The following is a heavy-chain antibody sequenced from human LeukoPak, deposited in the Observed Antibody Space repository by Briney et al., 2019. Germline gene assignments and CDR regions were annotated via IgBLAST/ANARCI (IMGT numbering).Heavy chain of an antibody. CDR1: GFTFSSYA. V-gene: IGHV3-30*02. CDR3: AKDFATTGRYPHGSAST. D-gene: IGHD3-10*01. CDR2: IRFDGSNK. J-gene: IGHJ4*02. Sequence: GGSLRLSCAASGFTFSSYAMSWVRQAPGKGLEWVTFIRFDGSNKFYADSVKGRFTISRDNPKNTLYLQMNSLRADDTAVYYCAKDFATTGRYPHGSASTWGQGTLVTVSS.